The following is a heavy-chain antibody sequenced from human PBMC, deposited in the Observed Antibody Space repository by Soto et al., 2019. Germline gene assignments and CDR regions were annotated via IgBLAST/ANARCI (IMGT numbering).Heavy chain of an antibody. CDR3: ATRITVFGLLIPPFDP. V-gene: IGHV4-34*01. Sequence: PSETLSLTGAVYGGSVNGYYWNWIRHPPGKGLEWIGEINHTGGTHYNPSLKSRVTMSVDTSKNQFSLRLSSVTAADTAIYCCATRITVFGLLIPPFDPWGQGTQVTVSS. CDR2: INHTGGT. D-gene: IGHD3-3*01. CDR1: GGSVNGYY. J-gene: IGHJ5*02.